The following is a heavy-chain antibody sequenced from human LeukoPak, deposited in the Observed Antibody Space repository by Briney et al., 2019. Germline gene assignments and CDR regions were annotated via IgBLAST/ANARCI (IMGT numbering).Heavy chain of an antibody. D-gene: IGHD6-13*01. V-gene: IGHV4-59*01. J-gene: IGHJ3*02. CDR1: GGSISSYY. Sequence: SETLSLTCTVSGGSISSYYWSWIRQPPGKGLEWIGYIYYSGSTNYNPSLKSRVTISVDTSKNQFSLKLSSATAADTAVYYCARRVYHDAFDIWGQGTMVTVSS. CDR3: ARRVYHDAFDI. CDR2: IYYSGST.